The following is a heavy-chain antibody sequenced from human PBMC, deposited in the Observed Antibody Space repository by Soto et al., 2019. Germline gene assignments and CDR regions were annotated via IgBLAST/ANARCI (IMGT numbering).Heavy chain of an antibody. D-gene: IGHD3-16*01. CDR1: GFTLSNYS. CDR3: VRGGAFKIDY. Sequence: EVQLVESGGRLVQPGGSLRLSCAASGFTLSNYSMHWARQAPGKGLEWVAYISSSSSTIYYADSVKGRFTISRDNAKNSLYLQMKSLRDEDAVVYYCVRGGAFKIDYWGQGTLVTVSP. J-gene: IGHJ4*02. CDR2: ISSSSSTI. V-gene: IGHV3-48*02.